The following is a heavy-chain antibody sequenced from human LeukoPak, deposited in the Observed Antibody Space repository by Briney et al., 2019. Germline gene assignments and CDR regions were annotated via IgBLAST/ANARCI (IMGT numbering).Heavy chain of an antibody. CDR1: GGTFSSYA. V-gene: IGHV1-2*02. CDR3: ARDWYYYDSSGYYSH. Sequence: VASVTVSCKASGGTFSSYAISWVRQAPGQGLEWMGWINPNSGGTNYAQKFQGRVTMTRDTSISTAYMELSRLRSDDTAVYYCARDWYYYDSSGYYSHWGQGTLVTVSS. CDR2: INPNSGGT. J-gene: IGHJ4*02. D-gene: IGHD3-22*01.